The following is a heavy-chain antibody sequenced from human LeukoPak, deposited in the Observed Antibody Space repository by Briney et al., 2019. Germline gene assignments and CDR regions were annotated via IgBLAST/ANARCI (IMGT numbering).Heavy chain of an antibody. V-gene: IGHV1-69*13. CDR1: GGTFSSYA. D-gene: IGHD5-18*01. CDR3: AMYTAMAPFAFDI. Sequence: SVKVSCKASGGTFSSYAISWVRQAPGQGLEWMGGIIPIFGTANYAQKFQGRVTITADESTSTAYMELSSLRSEDTAVYYCAMYTAMAPFAFDIWGQGTMVIVSS. J-gene: IGHJ3*02. CDR2: IIPIFGTA.